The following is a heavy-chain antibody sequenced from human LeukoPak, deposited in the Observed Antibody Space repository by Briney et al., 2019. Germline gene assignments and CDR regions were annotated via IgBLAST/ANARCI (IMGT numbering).Heavy chain of an antibody. CDR2: ISGSGEST. J-gene: IGHJ4*02. CDR3: AREDWDFDY. D-gene: IGHD3-9*01. Sequence: GGSLRLSCAASGFTFRSYGMHWVRQAPGKGLERVSEISGSGESTYYGDSVKGRFTISRDNSKNTLYLQMNSLRAGDTAIYYCAREDWDFDYWGQGTLVTVSS. CDR1: GFTFRSYG. V-gene: IGHV3-23*01.